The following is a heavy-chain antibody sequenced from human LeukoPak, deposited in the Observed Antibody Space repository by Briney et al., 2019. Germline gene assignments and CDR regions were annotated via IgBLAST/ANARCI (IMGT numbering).Heavy chain of an antibody. CDR2: ISPSGDIT. CDR3: ARSRYNWNGASEV. Sequence: PGGSLRLSCAASGFTFSNHGMNWVRQAPGKGLEWVSGISPSGDITYHADSVKGRFTISRDNSKNTLYLEVISLTAEDTAVYYCARSRYNWNGASEVWGQGTLVTVSS. D-gene: IGHD1-20*01. V-gene: IGHV3-23*01. J-gene: IGHJ4*02. CDR1: GFTFSNHG.